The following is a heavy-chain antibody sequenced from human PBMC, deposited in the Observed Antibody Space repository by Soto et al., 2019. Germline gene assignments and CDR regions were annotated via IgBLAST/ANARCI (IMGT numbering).Heavy chain of an antibody. J-gene: IGHJ4*02. CDR1: GESFNGYY. CDR3: ARGDYITTVGTIDY. D-gene: IGHD1-20*01. Sequence: PSATLSLTCAVYGESFNGYYWTWIRQAPGKGLEWIGEINDGGRTNYNPSLESRVTISVDTSKNQFSLKLGSMTAADTALYYCARGDYITTVGTIDYWGQGTQVTVSS. CDR2: INDGGRT. V-gene: IGHV4-34*01.